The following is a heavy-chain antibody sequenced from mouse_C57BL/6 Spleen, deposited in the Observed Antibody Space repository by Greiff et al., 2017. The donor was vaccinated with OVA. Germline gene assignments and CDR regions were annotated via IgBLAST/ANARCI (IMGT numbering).Heavy chain of an antibody. CDR3: ARWDYYGSSYYFDY. J-gene: IGHJ2*01. V-gene: IGHV14-3*01. Sequence: EVLLQQSVAELVRPGASVKLSCTASGFTFKNTYMPWVKQRPEQGLEWIGRIDPANGNTKYAPKFQGKATITADTSSNTAYLPLSRLTSEATAIYYGARWDYYGSSYYFDYWGQGTTLTVSS. CDR2: IDPANGNT. CDR1: GFTFKNTY. D-gene: IGHD1-1*01.